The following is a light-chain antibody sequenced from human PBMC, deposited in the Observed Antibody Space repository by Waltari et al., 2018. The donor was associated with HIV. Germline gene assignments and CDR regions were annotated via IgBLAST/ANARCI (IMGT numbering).Light chain of an antibody. CDR3: QAWDSNTAGAV. Sequence: SYELTQPPSVSVSPGHKPSITCSGETLWDKYACWYQQKPGQSPVLVIYQNTKRPSGIPERFAGSNSGNTATLTISGTQAMDEADYYCQAWDSNTAGAVFGGGTKLTVL. CDR1: TLWDKY. J-gene: IGLJ2*01. V-gene: IGLV3-1*01. CDR2: QNT.